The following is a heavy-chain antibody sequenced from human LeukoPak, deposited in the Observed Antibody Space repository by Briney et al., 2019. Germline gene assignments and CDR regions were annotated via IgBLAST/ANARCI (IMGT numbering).Heavy chain of an antibody. CDR3: ANSERVVAATLDY. CDR2: ISYDGSNK. Sequence: GGSLRLSCAASGFTFSSYAMHWVRQAPGKGLEWVAVISYDGSNKYYADSVKGGFTISRDNSKNTLYLQMNSLRAEDTAVYYCANSERVVAATLDYWGQGTLVTVSS. V-gene: IGHV3-30*04. J-gene: IGHJ4*02. D-gene: IGHD2-15*01. CDR1: GFTFSSYA.